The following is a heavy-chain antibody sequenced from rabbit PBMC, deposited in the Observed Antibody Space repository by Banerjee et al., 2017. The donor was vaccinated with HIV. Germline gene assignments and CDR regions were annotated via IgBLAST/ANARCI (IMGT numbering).Heavy chain of an antibody. V-gene: IGHV1S45*01. Sequence: QEQLKESGGGLVQPGGSLKLSCKASGFDFSRYYMCWVSQAPGKGLEWIGCIDAGSSGNTNYASWAKGRFTISKTSSTTVTLQMTSLTAADTATYFCARDFTLWGPGTLVTVS. CDR3: ARDFTL. CDR1: GFDFSRYY. J-gene: IGHJ4*01. CDR2: IDAGSSGNT.